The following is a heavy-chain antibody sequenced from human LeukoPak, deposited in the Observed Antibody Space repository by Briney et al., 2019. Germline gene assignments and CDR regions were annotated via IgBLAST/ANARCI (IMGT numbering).Heavy chain of an antibody. Sequence: SETLSLTCTVSGGSISSSSYYWGWIRQPPGKGLEWIGSIYYSGSTYYNPPLKSRVTISVDTSKNQFSLKLSSVTAADTAVYYCARLPYSYGSFFDYWGQGTLVTVSS. D-gene: IGHD5-18*01. V-gene: IGHV4-39*01. J-gene: IGHJ4*02. CDR2: IYYSGST. CDR1: GGSISSSSYY. CDR3: ARLPYSYGSFFDY.